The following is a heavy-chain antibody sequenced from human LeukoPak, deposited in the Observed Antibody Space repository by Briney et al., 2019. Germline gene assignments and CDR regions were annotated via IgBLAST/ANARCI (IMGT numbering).Heavy chain of an antibody. CDR3: AKDRWGSGRPDYGMDV. CDR1: GFTFSSYA. V-gene: IGHV3-23*01. D-gene: IGHD6-19*01. J-gene: IGHJ6*02. Sequence: GGSLRLSCAASGFTFSSYAMRWVRQAPGKGLEWVSAISGSGGSTYYADSVKGRFTISRDNSKNTLYPQMNSLRAEDTAVYYCAKDRWGSGRPDYGMDVWGQGTTVTVSS. CDR2: ISGSGGST.